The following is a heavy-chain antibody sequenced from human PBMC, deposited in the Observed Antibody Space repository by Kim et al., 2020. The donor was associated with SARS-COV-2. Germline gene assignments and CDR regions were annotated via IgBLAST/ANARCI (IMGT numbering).Heavy chain of an antibody. D-gene: IGHD2-2*01. J-gene: IGHJ4*02. CDR1: GGTHSGYP. CDR2: IIPLFGTA. Sequence: SVKVSCKASGGTHSGYPINWVRQAPGQGLEWMGGIIPLFGTASYAQKFQGRVTITADESTSTVYMELSSLRSEDTAVYYCARETPAYCSSASCSGAFGHWGQGTLITVSS. V-gene: IGHV1-69*13. CDR3: ARETPAYCSSASCSGAFGH.